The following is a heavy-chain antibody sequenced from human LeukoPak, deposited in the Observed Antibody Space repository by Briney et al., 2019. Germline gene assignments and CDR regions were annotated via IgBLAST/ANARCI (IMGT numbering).Heavy chain of an antibody. CDR1: GFTFSSFA. J-gene: IGHJ6*02. CDR2: VSGSAGRT. CDR3: ARDRGRGVGRRYYGMDV. Sequence: HSGGSLRLSCAASGFTFSSFAMTWVRQAPGKGLEWVSTVSGSAGRTDYADSVKGRLTISRDETKNTLYLQMNSLREEDTAVYYCARDRGRGVGRRYYGMDVWGQGTTVTVSS. D-gene: IGHD3-16*01. V-gene: IGHV3-23*01.